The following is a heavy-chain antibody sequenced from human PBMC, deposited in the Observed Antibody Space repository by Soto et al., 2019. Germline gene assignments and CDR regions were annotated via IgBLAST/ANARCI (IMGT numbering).Heavy chain of an antibody. CDR3: AKAGGDCSGGSCYSGFFHY. J-gene: IGHJ4*02. Sequence: SGGSLRLSCAAPEFTFTNYAMGWVRQAPGKGLEWVSVISGSGGSTYYADSVKGRFTISRDNSKNTLYLQMNSLRADDTAVYYCAKAGGDCSGGSCYSGFFHYWGQGTLVTVSS. D-gene: IGHD2-15*01. CDR1: EFTFTNYA. V-gene: IGHV3-23*01. CDR2: ISGSGGST.